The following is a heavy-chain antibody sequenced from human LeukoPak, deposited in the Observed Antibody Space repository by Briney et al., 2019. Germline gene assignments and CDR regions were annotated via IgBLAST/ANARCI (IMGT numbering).Heavy chain of an antibody. CDR3: ARDREGIAAAGTRYNWFDP. V-gene: IGHV1-46*01. Sequence: ASVKVSCKASGYTFTSYYMHWVRQAPGQGLEWMGIINPSGGSTSYAQKLQGRVTMTRDTSTSTVYMELSSLRSEDTAVYYCARDREGIAAAGTRYNWFDPWGQGTLVTVSS. J-gene: IGHJ5*02. CDR2: INPSGGST. D-gene: IGHD6-13*01. CDR1: GYTFTSYY.